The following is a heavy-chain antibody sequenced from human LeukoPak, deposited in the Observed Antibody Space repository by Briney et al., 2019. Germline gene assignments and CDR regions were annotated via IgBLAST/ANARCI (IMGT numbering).Heavy chain of an antibody. Sequence: KPGGSLRLSCAASGFTFSSYSMNWVRQAPGKGLEWVSSISSCSSYIYYADSVKGRFTISRDNAKNSLYLQMNSLRAEDTAVYYCARRRDSGSLQQFDYWGQGTLVTVSS. V-gene: IGHV3-21*04. CDR2: ISSCSSYI. CDR1: GFTFSSYS. CDR3: ARRRDSGSLQQFDY. D-gene: IGHD1-26*01. J-gene: IGHJ4*02.